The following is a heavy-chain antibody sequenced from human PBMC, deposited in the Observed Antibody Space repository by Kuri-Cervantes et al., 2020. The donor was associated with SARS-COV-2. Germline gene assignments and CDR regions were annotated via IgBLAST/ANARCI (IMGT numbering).Heavy chain of an antibody. J-gene: IGHJ4*02. CDR2: INQSGST. CDR3: ARGYFSNAEWFSDFDY. V-gene: IGHV4-34*01. D-gene: IGHD3-3*01. Sequence: SQTLSLTCAVYGGSFRGYYWSWIRQPPGKGLEWFGEINQSGSTNYNPSLKSRVTISVDTSKNQFSLKLSSVTAADTAVYYCARGYFSNAEWFSDFDYWGQGTLVTVSS. CDR1: GGSFRGYY.